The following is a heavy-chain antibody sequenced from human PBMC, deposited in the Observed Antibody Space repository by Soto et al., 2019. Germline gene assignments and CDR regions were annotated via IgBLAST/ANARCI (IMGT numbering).Heavy chain of an antibody. V-gene: IGHV3-23*01. CDR1: GFNVGAFA. Sequence: GSLRLSCAASGFNVGAFAVNWVRQAPGKGLEWVSGISVSDAFIYYAGSVRGRFSISRDASENILYLQMNSLRVDDTALYYCTRETVAGITGLDYWGPGTLVTVSS. CDR3: TRETVAGITGLDY. J-gene: IGHJ4*02. D-gene: IGHD1-20*01. CDR2: ISVSDAFI.